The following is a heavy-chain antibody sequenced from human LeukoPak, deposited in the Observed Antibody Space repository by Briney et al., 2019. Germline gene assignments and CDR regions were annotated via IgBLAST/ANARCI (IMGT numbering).Heavy chain of an antibody. V-gene: IGHV4-59*10. D-gene: IGHD1-26*01. CDR1: GFTFSNYA. Sequence: GSLRLSCAASGFTFSNYAMSWVRQAPGKGLEWIGRIYTSGSTNYNPSLKSRVTMSVDTSKNQFSLKLSSVTGADTAVYYCAGGRWGGSYRTYYYGMDVWGQGTTVTVSS. CDR2: IYTSGST. CDR3: AGGRWGGSYRTYYYGMDV. J-gene: IGHJ6*02.